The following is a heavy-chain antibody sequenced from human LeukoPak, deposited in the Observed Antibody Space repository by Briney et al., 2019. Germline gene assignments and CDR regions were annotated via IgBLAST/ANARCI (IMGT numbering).Heavy chain of an antibody. CDR2: IKQEGGEK. D-gene: IGHD6-13*01. Sequence: GGSLRLSCAASGVTSSSYWMSWVRQAPGKGLEWVANIKQEGGEKYYVDSVKGRFTISRDNAKNSLYLQMNILRAEDTAVYYCARENLHSSGWYHEPREVDYWGQGTLVTVSS. CDR3: ARENLHSSGWYHEPREVDY. J-gene: IGHJ4*02. CDR1: GVTSSSYW. V-gene: IGHV3-7*01.